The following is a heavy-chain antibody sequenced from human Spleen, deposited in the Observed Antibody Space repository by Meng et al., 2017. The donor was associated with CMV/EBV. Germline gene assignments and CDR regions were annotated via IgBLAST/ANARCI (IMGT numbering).Heavy chain of an antibody. CDR2: IYYSGST. CDR3: ARGDSGSYYFDY. CDR1: GGSISSYY. D-gene: IGHD1-26*01. V-gene: IGHV4-59*12. J-gene: IGHJ4*02. Sequence: SETLSLTCTVSGGSISSYYWSWIRQPPGKGLEWIGYIYYSGSTNYNPSLKTRVTISVDTSMNQFSLRLSSVTAADTAVFYCARGDSGSYYFDYWGRGTLVTVSS.